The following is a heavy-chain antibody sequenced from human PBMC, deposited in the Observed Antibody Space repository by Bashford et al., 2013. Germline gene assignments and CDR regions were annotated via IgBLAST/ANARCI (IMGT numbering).Heavy chain of an antibody. CDR1: GFTFSLYG. J-gene: IGHJ6*01. CDR2: ISYEGSSK. D-gene: IGHD6-13*01. CDR3: TREGVAAGSHSYYNGLDV. V-gene: IGHV3-30*03. Sequence: GGSLRLSCAASGFTFSLYGIHWVRQAPGKGLEWVAFISYEGSSKFYSDSVKGRFTVSRDNSKNIVFLQMDSLSPEDTAVYYCTREGVAAGSHSYYNGLDVWGPRDHGSPSPQ.